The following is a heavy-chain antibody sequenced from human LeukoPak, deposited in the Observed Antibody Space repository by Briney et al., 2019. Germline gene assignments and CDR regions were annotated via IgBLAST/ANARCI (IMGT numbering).Heavy chain of an antibody. CDR3: ARHGGYCSSTSCYPYYYYYYYMDV. Sequence: GESLKISCKHSEYSFPNYCIGWLRQMPGKGLEWMGIIYPDDSDTRYSPSFQGQVTISADKSISTAYLQWSSLKASDTAMYYCARHGGYCSSTSCYPYYYYYYYMDVWGKGTTVTVSS. D-gene: IGHD2-2*01. V-gene: IGHV5-51*01. CDR2: IYPDDSDT. CDR1: EYSFPNYC. J-gene: IGHJ6*03.